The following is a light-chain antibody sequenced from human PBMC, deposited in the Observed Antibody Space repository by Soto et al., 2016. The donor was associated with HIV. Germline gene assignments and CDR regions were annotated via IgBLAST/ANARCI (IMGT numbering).Light chain of an antibody. CDR3: QQTYSFLT. J-gene: IGKJ4*01. CDR1: LSISTS. Sequence: IQMTQSPSSLSASVGDRVTISCRASLSISTSLNWYQLRPGNAPKLLIYAASNLQSGVPSRFSGTGSGTDFTLTISSLQPEDFVTYYCQQTYSFLTFGGGTKVEIK. V-gene: IGKV1-39*01. CDR2: AAS.